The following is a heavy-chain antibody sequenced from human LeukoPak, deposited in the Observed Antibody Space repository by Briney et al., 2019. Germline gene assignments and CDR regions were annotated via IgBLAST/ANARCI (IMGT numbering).Heavy chain of an antibody. CDR1: GDSVSSNSAT. CDR3: GRVSSPWSPRDAFDI. CDR2: TYYESKWYN. J-gene: IGHJ3*02. Sequence: SQTLSLTCAISGDSVSSNSATWNWIRQSPSRGLEWLGRTYYESKWYNDYAVSVKSRITINSDTSKNQFSLQLNSVTPEDTAVYYCGRVSSPWSPRDAFDIWGQGTMVTVSP. V-gene: IGHV6-1*01. D-gene: IGHD1-26*01.